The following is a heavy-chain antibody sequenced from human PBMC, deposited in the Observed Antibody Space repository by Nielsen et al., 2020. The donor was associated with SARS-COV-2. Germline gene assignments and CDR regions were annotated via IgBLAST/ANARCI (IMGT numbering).Heavy chain of an antibody. CDR2: IYHSGST. J-gene: IGHJ5*02. CDR1: GGSISSGGYS. D-gene: IGHD2-2*01. Sequence: SETLSLTCAVSGGSISSGGYSWSWIRQPPGKGLEWIGYIYHSGSTYYNPSLKSRVTISVDRSKNQFSLKLSSVTAADTAVYYCARGVVVPFNWFDPWGQGTLVTVSS. V-gene: IGHV4-30-2*01. CDR3: ARGVVVPFNWFDP.